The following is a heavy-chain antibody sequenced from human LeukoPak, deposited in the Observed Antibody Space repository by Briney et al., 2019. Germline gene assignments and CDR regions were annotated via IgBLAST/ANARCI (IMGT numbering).Heavy chain of an antibody. J-gene: IGHJ4*02. CDR3: ARGIPHYCSSTTCPNDY. Sequence: PSETLSLTCAVYGGSLSGYSWSWIRQPPGKGLEWIGEIHRSGSTNYHPSLKSRVTISVDTSKNQFSLKLSSVTAADTAVYYCARGIPHYCSSTTCPNDYWGQGTLVTVSS. CDR2: IHRSGST. CDR1: GGSLSGYS. V-gene: IGHV4-34*01. D-gene: IGHD2-2*01.